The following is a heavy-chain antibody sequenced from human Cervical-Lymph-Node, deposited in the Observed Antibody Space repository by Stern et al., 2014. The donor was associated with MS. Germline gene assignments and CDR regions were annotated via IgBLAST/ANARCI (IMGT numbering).Heavy chain of an antibody. CDR3: ARRMLTMVRGVIEYGMDV. V-gene: IGHV1-18*01. D-gene: IGHD3-10*01. CDR2: ISAYNGNK. Sequence: QVQLVQSGAEVKKPGASVKVSCKASGYTFTSYGISWVRQAPGQGLEWMGWISAYNGNKNYAQKLQGRVTMTTDPSTSTAYMELRSLRSDDTAVYYCARRMLTMVRGVIEYGMDVWGQGTTVTVSS. CDR1: GYTFTSYG. J-gene: IGHJ6*02.